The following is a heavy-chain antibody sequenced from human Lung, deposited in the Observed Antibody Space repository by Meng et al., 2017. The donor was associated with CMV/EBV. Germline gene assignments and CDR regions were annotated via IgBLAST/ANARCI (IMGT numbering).Heavy chain of an antibody. Sequence: GGSLRLXCAASGFTFSSYGMHWVRQAPGKGLEGVAFIRYDGKNEYYADSVKGRFSISRDDSKNTLYLQMNSLRPEVTAVYYCAKETGPISGGYYYYGIDVXGQGXTVTVSS. V-gene: IGHV3-30*02. CDR3: AKETGPISGGYYYYGIDV. CDR1: GFTFSSYG. D-gene: IGHD3-3*01. J-gene: IGHJ6*02. CDR2: IRYDGKNE.